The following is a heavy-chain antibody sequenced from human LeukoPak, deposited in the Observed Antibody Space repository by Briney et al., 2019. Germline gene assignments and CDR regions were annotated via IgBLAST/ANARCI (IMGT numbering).Heavy chain of an antibody. J-gene: IGHJ4*02. CDR2: MNPNSGNT. CDR1: GYTFTSYD. Sequence: ASVNVSCKASGYTFTSYDINWVRQATGQGLEWMGWMNPNSGNTGYAQKFQGRVTMTRNTSISTAYMELSSLRSEDTAVYYCARGSLLWFGECWGQGTLVAVSS. V-gene: IGHV1-8*01. D-gene: IGHD3-10*01. CDR3: ARGSLLWFGEC.